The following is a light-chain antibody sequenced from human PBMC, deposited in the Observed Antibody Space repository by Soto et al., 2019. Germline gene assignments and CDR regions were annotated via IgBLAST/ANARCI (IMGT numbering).Light chain of an antibody. CDR1: QSISSY. CDR2: AAS. Sequence: DIQMTQSPSSLSASVGDRVTITCRASQSISSYLNWYHQKPGKAPKLLIYAASSLKSGVPSRFSGSGSGTDFTLTISSLQPEDFATYYCQQSYSTPRTFGQGTKLEIK. V-gene: IGKV1-39*01. J-gene: IGKJ2*01. CDR3: QQSYSTPRT.